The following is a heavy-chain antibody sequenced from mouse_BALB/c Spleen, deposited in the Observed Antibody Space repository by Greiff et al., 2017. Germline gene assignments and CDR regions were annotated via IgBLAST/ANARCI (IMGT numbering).Heavy chain of an antibody. CDR3: NAYYYGSPFDY. CDR2: IDPENGDT. CDR1: GFNIKDYY. V-gene: IGHV14-4*02. J-gene: IGHJ2*01. Sequence: EVQLQESGAELVRSGASVKLSCTASGFNIKDYYMHWVKQRPEQGLEWIGWIDPENGDTEYAPKFQGKATMTADTSSNTAYLQLSSLTSEDTAVYYCNAYYYGSPFDYWGQGTTLTVSS. D-gene: IGHD1-1*01.